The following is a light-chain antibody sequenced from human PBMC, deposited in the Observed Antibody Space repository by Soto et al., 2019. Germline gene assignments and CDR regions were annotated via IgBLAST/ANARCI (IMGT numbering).Light chain of an antibody. J-gene: IGKJ4*01. CDR2: GAS. CDR1: QSVSSSY. Sequence: IVLTQSPGNLSVSAGERATLSCRASQSVSSSYLAWYQQKPGQAPRLLMYGASGRATGIPDRFSGSVSGTDGTITISRLETEDGSVYYCQQSGSSPLTFGGGTKVDIK. CDR3: QQSGSSPLT. V-gene: IGKV3-20*01.